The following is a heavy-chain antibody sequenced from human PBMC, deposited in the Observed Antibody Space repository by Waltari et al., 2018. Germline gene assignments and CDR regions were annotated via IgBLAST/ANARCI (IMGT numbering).Heavy chain of an antibody. CDR2: INPNSGGT. CDR3: AGGGGSGWYKEGYYFDY. CDR1: GYTFTGYY. J-gene: IGHJ4*02. D-gene: IGHD6-19*01. Sequence: QVQLVQSGAEVKKPGASVKVSCKASGYTFTGYYMHWVRQAPGQGLEWMGRINPNSGGTNYAQKFQGRVTRTRNTSISTAYRELGRLRPDDTAVYYGAGGGGSGWYKEGYYFDYWGQGTLVTVSS. V-gene: IGHV1-2*06.